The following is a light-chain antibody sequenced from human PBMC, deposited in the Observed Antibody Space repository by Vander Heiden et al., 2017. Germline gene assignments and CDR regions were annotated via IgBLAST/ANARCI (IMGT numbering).Light chain of an antibody. V-gene: IGKV1-5*03. CDR2: KAS. J-gene: IGKJ2*01. CDR1: QNIDTW. CDR3: QQYDSNLYI. Sequence: DIQMTQSHSTLSASVGDRVTITCRASQNIDTWLAWYQQKPGKAPKLLIYKASSLESGVPSRFSGSGSGTEFTLSISCLQPDDFATYYCQQYDSNLYIFGQGTKLEIK.